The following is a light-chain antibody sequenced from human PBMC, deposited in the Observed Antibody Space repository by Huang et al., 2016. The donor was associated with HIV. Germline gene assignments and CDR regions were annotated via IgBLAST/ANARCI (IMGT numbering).Light chain of an antibody. Sequence: EIVMTQSPATLSVSPGERATLSCRASQSVSSNLAWYQQKPGQGPRLLSYGASSRATGSPARFSGSGSGTEFTLTISSLQSEECAVYYCQHYNNWLVGGGTKVEIK. CDR3: QHYNNWL. V-gene: IGKV3-15*01. CDR1: QSVSSN. J-gene: IGKJ4*01. CDR2: GAS.